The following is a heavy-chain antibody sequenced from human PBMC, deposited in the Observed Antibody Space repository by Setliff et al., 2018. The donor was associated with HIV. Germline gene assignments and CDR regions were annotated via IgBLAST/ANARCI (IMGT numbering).Heavy chain of an antibody. CDR2: IYTSGST. V-gene: IGHV4-4*08. J-gene: IGHJ3*02. D-gene: IGHD5-12*01. Sequence: KTSETLSLTCTVSGGSISSYYWSWIRQPPGKGLEWIGYIYTSGSTNYNPSLKSRVTISVDTSKNQFSLKLSSVTAADTAVYYCARVLDSGYDRAFDIWGQGTMVTV. CDR3: ARVLDSGYDRAFDI. CDR1: GGSISSYY.